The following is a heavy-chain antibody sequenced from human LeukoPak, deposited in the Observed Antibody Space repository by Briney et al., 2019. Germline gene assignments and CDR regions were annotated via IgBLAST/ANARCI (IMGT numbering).Heavy chain of an antibody. Sequence: SETLSLTCTTSGGSSTNYYWSWIRQPAGKGLEWIGRIHTGWATTYNPSLESPVTMSVDTSKNLVSLKMSSLTAADTAIYYCARGGAPEYWGQGTLVTVYS. CDR2: IHTGWAT. CDR3: ARGGAPEY. V-gene: IGHV4-4*07. J-gene: IGHJ4*02. CDR1: GGSSTNYY.